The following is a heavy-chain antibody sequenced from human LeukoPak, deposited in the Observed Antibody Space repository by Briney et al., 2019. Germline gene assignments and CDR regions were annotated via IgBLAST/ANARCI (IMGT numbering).Heavy chain of an antibody. CDR2: IYYSGST. CDR1: GGSIGSYY. J-gene: IGHJ3*01. Sequence: SETLSLTCTGSGGSIGSYYWSWLRQPPGKGLEWIGYIYYSGSTNYNPSLKSRVTISVDTSKNQFSLKLSSVTAADTAVYYCARDHNAFDFWGQGTMVTVSS. V-gene: IGHV4-59*01. CDR3: ARDHNAFDF.